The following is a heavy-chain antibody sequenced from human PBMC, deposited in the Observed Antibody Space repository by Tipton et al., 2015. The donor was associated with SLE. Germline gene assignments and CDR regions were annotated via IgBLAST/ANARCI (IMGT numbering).Heavy chain of an antibody. D-gene: IGHD2-21*02. CDR3: VRRGVTPIDAFVI. J-gene: IGHJ3*02. V-gene: IGHV3-23*01. CDR2: ISATGGTT. CDR1: GLTFMTYL. Sequence: SLRLSCAASGLTFMTYLMSWVRPAPGKGLERVSGISATGGTTYYTDSVRGRFTISRDNSKNTPYLQMNSLRADDTALYYCVRRGVTPIDAFVIWGQGTMVIVSS.